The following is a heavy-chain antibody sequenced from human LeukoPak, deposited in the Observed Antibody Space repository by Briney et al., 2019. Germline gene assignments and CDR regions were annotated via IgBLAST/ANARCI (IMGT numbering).Heavy chain of an antibody. D-gene: IGHD6-13*01. CDR2: INWNGGST. Sequence: GGSLRLSCAASGFTFDDYGLSWVRQAPGKGLEWVSTINWNGGSTGYADSVKGRFTISRDNAKNSLYLQMNSLRAEDTALYYCARDFTAAASYYYMDVWGKGTTVTVSS. CDR1: GFTFDDYG. CDR3: ARDFTAAASYYYMDV. J-gene: IGHJ6*03. V-gene: IGHV3-20*04.